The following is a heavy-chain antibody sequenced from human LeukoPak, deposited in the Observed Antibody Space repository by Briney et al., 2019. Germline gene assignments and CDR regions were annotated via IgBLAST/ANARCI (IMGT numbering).Heavy chain of an antibody. CDR2: NNPSSGTT. Sequence: GASVKVSCKASGYTFTSYYMHWVRQAPGQGLEWMGLNNPSSGTTSYAQKFQGRVTMTRDTSTSTVYMELSSLTSEDTAVYYCARDRGSLYGSSGCLDSWGQGTLVTVSS. CDR3: ARDRGSLYGSSGCLDS. V-gene: IGHV1-46*01. D-gene: IGHD6-19*01. J-gene: IGHJ4*02. CDR1: GYTFTSYY.